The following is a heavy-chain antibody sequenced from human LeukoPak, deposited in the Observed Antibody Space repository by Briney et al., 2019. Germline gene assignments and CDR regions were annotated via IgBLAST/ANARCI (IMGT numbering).Heavy chain of an antibody. CDR2: INHSGST. CDR3: ASSETGTYDY. V-gene: IGHV4-34*01. CDR1: GGSFSGYY. J-gene: IGHJ4*02. D-gene: IGHD1-1*01. Sequence: SKTLSLTCAVYGGSFSGYYWSWIRQPPGKGLEGIGEINHSGSTNYNPSLKSRVTISLDTSKNQFSLKLSSVTAADTAVYYCASSETGTYDYWGQGTLVTVSS.